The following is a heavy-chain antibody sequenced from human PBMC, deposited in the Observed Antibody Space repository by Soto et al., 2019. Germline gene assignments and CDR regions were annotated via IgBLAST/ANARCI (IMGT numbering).Heavy chain of an antibody. CDR2: INHSGST. CDR1: GGSFSGYY. V-gene: IGHV4-34*01. J-gene: IGHJ6*02. D-gene: IGHD6-13*01. Sequence: KASETLSLTCAVYGGSFSGYYWSWIRQPPGKGLEWIGEINHSGSTNYNPSLKSRVTISVDTSKNQFSLKLSSVTAADTAVYYCARVGEAAAGRRAYYYYGMDVWGQGTTVTVSS. CDR3: ARVGEAAAGRRAYYYYGMDV.